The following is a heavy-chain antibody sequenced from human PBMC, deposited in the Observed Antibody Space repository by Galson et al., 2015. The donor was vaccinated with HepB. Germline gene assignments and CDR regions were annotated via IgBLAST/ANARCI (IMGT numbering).Heavy chain of an antibody. CDR1: GFTFSSYW. D-gene: IGHD1-7*01. CDR3: ARMWEDNWNYGGPDAFDI. CDR2: IKQDGSEK. V-gene: IGHV3-7*01. Sequence: SLRLSCAASGFTFSSYWMSWVRQAPGKGLEWVANIKQDGSEKYYVDSVKGRFTISRDNAKNSLYLQMNSLRAEDTAVYYCARMWEDNWNYGGPDAFDIWGQGTMVTVSS. J-gene: IGHJ3*02.